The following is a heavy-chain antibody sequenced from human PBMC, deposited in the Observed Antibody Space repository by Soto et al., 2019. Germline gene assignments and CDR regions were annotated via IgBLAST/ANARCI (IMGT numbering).Heavy chain of an antibody. J-gene: IGHJ4*02. CDR3: ARDYSSNWYSDL. CDR1: GGSISNYY. CDR2: LSPSGST. D-gene: IGHD6-13*01. V-gene: IGHV4-4*07. Sequence: QVQVKESGPRLVKPSETLSLTCTVSGGSISNYYWSWIRQPAGKGLEWIGRLSPSGSTNYNPSLKSRVTMSVATSKNQFSLRLSSVTAADTAVYYCARDYSSNWYSDLWGPGTLVTVSS.